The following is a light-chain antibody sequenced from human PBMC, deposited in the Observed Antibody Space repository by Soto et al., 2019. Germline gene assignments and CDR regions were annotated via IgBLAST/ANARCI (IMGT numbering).Light chain of an antibody. J-gene: IGKJ1*01. Sequence: EIVLTQSPGSLSLSLGERATLSCRASQSVDSAFFAWYQPNRCQPPGLILCCASRRATGIPDRFSGSGSGKDFTLTISRLEPEDFAVYYCQKYASSLTFGQGTKVEI. CDR2: CAS. CDR3: QKYASSLT. CDR1: QSVDSAF. V-gene: IGKV3-20*01.